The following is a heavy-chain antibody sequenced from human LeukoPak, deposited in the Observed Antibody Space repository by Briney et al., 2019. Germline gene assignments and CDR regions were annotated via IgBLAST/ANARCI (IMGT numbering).Heavy chain of an antibody. CDR2: ISGSGGST. D-gene: IGHD4-17*01. CDR3: AKSRVNYRDFLAPFDY. Sequence: GGSLRLSCAAYGFTFSSYAMSWVCPAPGKGLEWVSAISGSGGSTYYADSVKGRFTISRDNSKNTLYLQMNSLRAEDTAVYYCAKSRVNYRDFLAPFDYWGQGTLVTVSS. CDR1: GFTFSSYA. V-gene: IGHV3-23*01. J-gene: IGHJ4*02.